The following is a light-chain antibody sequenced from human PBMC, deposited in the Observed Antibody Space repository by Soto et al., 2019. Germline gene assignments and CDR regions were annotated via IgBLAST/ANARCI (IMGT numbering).Light chain of an antibody. CDR2: EVD. Sequence: SGLTHPATFSLALGQAITISCAGSSRDVGAYGHVSLYQHHPDKGPKFILYEVDHRPSGVSARFSGSQSGDTRSLTISGLQAGDEAEYYCCSAITRCTYVLGSGPKVTVL. CDR3: CSAITRCTYV. V-gene: IGLV2-14*01. J-gene: IGLJ1*01. CDR1: SRDVGAYGH.